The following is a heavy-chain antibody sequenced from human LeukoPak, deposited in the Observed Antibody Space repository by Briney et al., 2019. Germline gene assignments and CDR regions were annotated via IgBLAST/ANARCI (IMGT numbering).Heavy chain of an antibody. D-gene: IGHD6-19*01. Sequence: SETLSLTCTVSGGSISSSSYYWGWIRQPPGKGLEWIGYIYYSGSTYYNPSLKSRVTISVDTSKNQFSLKLSSVTAADTAVYYCARVEQWLVKNYYYYGMDVWGQGTTVTVSS. CDR2: IYYSGST. J-gene: IGHJ6*02. CDR3: ARVEQWLVKNYYYYGMDV. V-gene: IGHV4-31*03. CDR1: GGSISSSSYY.